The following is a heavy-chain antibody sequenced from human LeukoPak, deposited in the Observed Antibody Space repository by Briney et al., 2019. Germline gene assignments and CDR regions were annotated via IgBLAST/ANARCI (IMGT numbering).Heavy chain of an antibody. CDR3: ARVHMLLRFRGGYVDV. J-gene: IGHJ6*03. Sequence: GASVKVSCKACGYTFTRNGITWVRQVPGQGLEWMGWISAYNGNTNYAQKLQGRVTMTTDTSTSTAYMELRSLRSDDTAVYYCARVHMLLRFRGGYVDVWGKGTTVTVSS. V-gene: IGHV1-18*01. D-gene: IGHD3-16*01. CDR2: ISAYNGNT. CDR1: GYTFTRNG.